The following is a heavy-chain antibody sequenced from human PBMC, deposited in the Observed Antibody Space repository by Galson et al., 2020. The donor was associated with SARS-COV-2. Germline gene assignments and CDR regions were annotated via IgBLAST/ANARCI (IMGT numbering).Heavy chain of an antibody. Sequence: ASVKVSCKVSGYTLTELSMHWVRQAPGKGLEWMGGFDPEDGETIYAQKFQGRVTMTEDTSTDTAYMELSSLRSEDTAVYYCATATLDYYGSGSYDWFGHYYYYYGMDVWGQGTTVTVSS. CDR1: GYTLTELS. D-gene: IGHD3-10*01. CDR2: FDPEDGET. V-gene: IGHV1-24*01. J-gene: IGHJ6*02. CDR3: ATATLDYYGSGSYDWFGHYYYYYGMDV.